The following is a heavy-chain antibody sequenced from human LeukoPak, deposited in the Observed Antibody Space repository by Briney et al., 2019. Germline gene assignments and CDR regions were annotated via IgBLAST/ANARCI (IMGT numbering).Heavy chain of an antibody. CDR1: GYTFTGYY. J-gene: IGHJ4*02. Sequence: GASVKVSCKASGYTFTGYYMHWVRQAPGQGLEWMGWINPNSGGTSYAQKFQGRVTMTRDTSISTAYMELSRLRSDDTAVYYCASTRGYSGYDLDYWGQGTLVTVSS. D-gene: IGHD5-12*01. CDR2: INPNSGGT. V-gene: IGHV1-2*02. CDR3: ASTRGYSGYDLDY.